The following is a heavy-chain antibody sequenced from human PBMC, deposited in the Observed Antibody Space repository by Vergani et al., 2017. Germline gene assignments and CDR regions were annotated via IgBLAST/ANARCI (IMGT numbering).Heavy chain of an antibody. CDR1: GDSIISRSYY. Sequence: TCTVSGDSIISRSYYWGWIRQPPGKGLEWIGSIYNSGNGDSSSSLKSRVTISADTSKNHFSLRLTSVTAADTAVYYCASGKYYSDSTSHFRGRYFDVWGRGTLVTVPS. D-gene: IGHD3-16*01. CDR3: ASGKYYSDSTSHFRGRYFDV. V-gene: IGHV4-39*01. J-gene: IGHJ2*01. CDR2: IYNSGNG.